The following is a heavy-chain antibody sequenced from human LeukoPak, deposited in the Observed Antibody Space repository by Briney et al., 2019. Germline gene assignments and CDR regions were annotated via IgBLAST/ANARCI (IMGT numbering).Heavy chain of an antibody. J-gene: IGHJ3*01. CDR1: GFTFSTYT. CDR2: ISSSSNYI. D-gene: IGHD5-18*01. V-gene: IGHV3-21*01. CDR3: ARDYRGYSYGWSS. Sequence: GGSLRLSCAASGFTFSTYTMNWVRQAPGKGLEWVSSISSSSNYIYYAGSVKGRFTISRDNAKNSLYLQMNSLRAEDTAVYYCARDYRGYSYGWSSWGQGTMVTVSS.